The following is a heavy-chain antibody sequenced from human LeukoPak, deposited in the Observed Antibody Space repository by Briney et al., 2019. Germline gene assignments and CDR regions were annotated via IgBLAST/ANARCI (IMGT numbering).Heavy chain of an antibody. Sequence: GGSLRLSCAASGFTFSAYDMHWVRQVTGGGLEWVSAISTTGEAYYVGSVKGRFIISRDNSKNTLYLQMNSLRAEDTAVYYCAKDNVLVGATIYYFDYWGQGTLVTVSS. V-gene: IGHV3-13*01. CDR3: AKDNVLVGATIYYFDY. CDR1: GFTFSAYD. J-gene: IGHJ4*02. D-gene: IGHD1-26*01. CDR2: ISTTGEA.